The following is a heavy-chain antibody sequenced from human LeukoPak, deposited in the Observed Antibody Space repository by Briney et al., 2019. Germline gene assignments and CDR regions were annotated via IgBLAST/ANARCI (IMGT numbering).Heavy chain of an antibody. D-gene: IGHD3-10*01. V-gene: IGHV3-74*01. CDR2: INSDGSST. J-gene: IGHJ4*02. Sequence: GGSLRLSCAASGFTFSSYWMHWVRQAPGKGLVWVSRINSDGSSTSYADSVKGRFTVSRDNAKNTLYLQMNSLRAEDTAVYYCARDFGNGISASGSSFDYWGQGTLVTVSS. CDR3: ARDFGNGISASGSSFDY. CDR1: GFTFSSYW.